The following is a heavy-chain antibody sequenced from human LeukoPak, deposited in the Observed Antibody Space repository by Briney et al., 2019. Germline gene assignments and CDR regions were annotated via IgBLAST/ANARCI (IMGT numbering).Heavy chain of an antibody. CDR3: ARGNSDAFDI. Sequence: GGSLRLSCAASGFTFSTYGMHWVRQAPGKGLEWMAIIWYDGSYKYYADSVKGRLTISRDNSKNTLYLQVNSLTAEDTAVYYCARGNSDAFDIWGHGTMVTVSS. CDR1: GFTFSTYG. CDR2: IWYDGSYK. D-gene: IGHD4-23*01. V-gene: IGHV3-33*01. J-gene: IGHJ3*02.